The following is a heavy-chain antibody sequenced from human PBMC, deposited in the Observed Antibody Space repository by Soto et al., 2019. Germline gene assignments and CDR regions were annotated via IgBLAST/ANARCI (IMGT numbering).Heavy chain of an antibody. D-gene: IGHD6-13*01. CDR3: ARSMYSASAQLYYGMDV. V-gene: IGHV4-38-2*01. CDR2: MYHSGIT. J-gene: IGHJ6*02. Sequence: ASETLSLTCAVSGYSIRSGYFWGWIRQPPGKGLEWIGSMYHSGITYYNLSLKSRVTISVDTSKNQLSLKLSSATAADTAVYYCARSMYSASAQLYYGMDVWGQGTTVTVSS. CDR1: GYSIRSGYF.